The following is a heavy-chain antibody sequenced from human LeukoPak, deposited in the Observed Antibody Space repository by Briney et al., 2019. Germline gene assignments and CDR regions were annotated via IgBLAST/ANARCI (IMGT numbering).Heavy chain of an antibody. J-gene: IGHJ4*02. D-gene: IGHD3-10*01. Sequence: PGGSLRLSCAASGFTFSSYAMSWVRQAPGKGLEWVSAISGSGGSTYYADSVKGRFTISRDNSKNTLYLQMNSLRAEDTAVYYCAKDRGLGLLRFGVDYWGQGTLVTVSS. CDR3: AKDRGLGLLRFGVDY. CDR1: GFTFSSYA. CDR2: ISGSGGST. V-gene: IGHV3-23*01.